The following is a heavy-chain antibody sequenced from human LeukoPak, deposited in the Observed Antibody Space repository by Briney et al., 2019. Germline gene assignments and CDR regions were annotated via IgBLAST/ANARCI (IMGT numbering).Heavy chain of an antibody. CDR3: AKVALRFSAGRGYHFDY. V-gene: IGHV3-33*06. CDR2: IGYDGSDK. CDR1: GFTFSRYG. J-gene: IGHJ4*02. Sequence: QAGTSLRLSCAASGFTFSRYGMHWVRQAPGKGLEWVAVIGYDGSDKYSSDSVRGRFTISRDNAKNTLYLQMNSLRAEDTAVYYCAKVALRFSAGRGYHFDYWGQGTLVTVSS. D-gene: IGHD5-18*01.